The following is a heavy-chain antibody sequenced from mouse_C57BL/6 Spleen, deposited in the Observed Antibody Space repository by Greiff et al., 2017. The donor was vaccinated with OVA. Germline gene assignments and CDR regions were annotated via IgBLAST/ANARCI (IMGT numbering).Heavy chain of an antibody. CDR3: ARDAPLYWYFDV. V-gene: IGHV7-1*01. CDR2: SRNKANDYTT. Sequence: EVKLVESGGGLVQSGRSLRLSCATSGFTFSDFYMEWVRQAPGKGLEWIAASRNKANDYTTEYSASVKGRFIVSRDTSQSILYLQMNALRAEDTAIYYCARDAPLYWYFDVWGTGTTVTVSS. CDR1: GFTFSDFY. J-gene: IGHJ1*03.